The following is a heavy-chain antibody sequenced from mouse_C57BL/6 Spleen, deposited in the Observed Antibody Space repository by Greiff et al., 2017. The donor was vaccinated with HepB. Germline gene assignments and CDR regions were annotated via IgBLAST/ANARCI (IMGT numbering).Heavy chain of an antibody. D-gene: IGHD2-4*01. CDR1: GYTFTSYW. J-gene: IGHJ2*01. Sequence: QVQLKQPGAELVRPGSSVKLSCKASGYTFTSYWMHWVKQRPIQGLEWIGNIDPSDSETHYNQKFKDKATLTVDKSSSTAYMQLSSLTSEDSAVYYCARSDDYYFDYWGQGTTLTVSS. CDR2: IDPSDSET. CDR3: ARSDDYYFDY. V-gene: IGHV1-52*01.